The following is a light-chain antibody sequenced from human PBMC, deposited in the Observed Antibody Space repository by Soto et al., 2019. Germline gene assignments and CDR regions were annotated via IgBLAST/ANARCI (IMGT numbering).Light chain of an antibody. J-gene: IGKJ5*01. V-gene: IGKV1-39*01. Sequence: DIQMTQSPSSLSASVGDRVTITCRASQSISSNLNWYQQKTGKAPKLVIYAESTLQSGVPSRFSGSKSGTDLTLTISSLQPEDFATYYCQKSYSSPITCGQGTRLEIK. CDR3: QKSYSSPIT. CDR2: AES. CDR1: QSISSN.